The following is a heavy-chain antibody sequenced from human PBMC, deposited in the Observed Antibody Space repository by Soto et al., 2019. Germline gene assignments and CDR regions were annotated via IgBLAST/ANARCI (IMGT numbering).Heavy chain of an antibody. D-gene: IGHD3-3*01. J-gene: IGHJ6*02. V-gene: IGHV3-30-3*01. Sequence: GGSLRLSCAASGFTFSSYAMHWFRQAPGKGLEWVAVISYDGSNKYYADSVKGRFTISRDNSKNTLYLQMNSLRAEDTAVYYCARSYDFWRGPDRYYYYGMDVWGQGTTVTVSS. CDR1: GFTFSSYA. CDR2: ISYDGSNK. CDR3: ARSYDFWRGPDRYYYYGMDV.